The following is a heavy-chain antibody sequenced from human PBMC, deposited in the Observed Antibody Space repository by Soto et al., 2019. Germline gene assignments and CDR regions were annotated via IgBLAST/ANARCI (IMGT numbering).Heavy chain of an antibody. CDR3: AKDLAYCGGDCYARHDTFDY. J-gene: IGHJ4*02. Sequence: GGSLRLSCAASGFTFSSYAMSWVRQAPGKGLEWVSAISGSGGSTYYADSVKGRFTISRDNSKNTLYLQMNSLRAEDTAVYYCAKDLAYCGGDCYARHDTFDYWGQGTLVTVSS. CDR1: GFTFSSYA. CDR2: ISGSGGST. V-gene: IGHV3-23*01. D-gene: IGHD2-21*02.